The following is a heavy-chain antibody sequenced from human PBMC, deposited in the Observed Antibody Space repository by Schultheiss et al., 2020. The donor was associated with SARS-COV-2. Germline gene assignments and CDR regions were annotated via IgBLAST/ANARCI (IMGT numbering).Heavy chain of an antibody. CDR3: ARGGGILWFGEAWPHGMDV. CDR1: GYTFTSYA. CDR2: ISAYNGNT. J-gene: IGHJ6*02. Sequence: ASVKVSCKASGYTFTSYAMHWVRQAPGQRLEWMGWISAYNGNTNYAQKLQGRVTMTTDTSTSTAYMELRSLRSDDTAVYYCARGGGILWFGEAWPHGMDVWGQGTTVTVSS. V-gene: IGHV1-18*01. D-gene: IGHD3-10*01.